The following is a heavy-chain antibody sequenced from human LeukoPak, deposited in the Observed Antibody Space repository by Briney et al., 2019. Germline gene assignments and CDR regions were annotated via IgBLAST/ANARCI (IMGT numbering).Heavy chain of an antibody. CDR2: IRSKVNSYAT. CDR3: TTDSSGY. J-gene: IGHJ4*02. Sequence: GGSLRLSCAASGFTFSGSGMHWVRQASGKGLEWVGRIRSKVNSYATAYAASVKGRSTISRDDSKNTAYLQMNSLKIEDTAVYYCTTDSSGYWGQGTLVTVSS. V-gene: IGHV3-73*01. CDR1: GFTFSGSG. D-gene: IGHD2-15*01.